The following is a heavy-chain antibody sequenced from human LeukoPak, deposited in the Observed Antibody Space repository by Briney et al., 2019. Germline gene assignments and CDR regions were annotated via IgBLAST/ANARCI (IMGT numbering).Heavy chain of an antibody. CDR3: ARDPYDSSGYYFQGYYYYGMDV. J-gene: IGHJ6*02. CDR2: ISSSGSTI. D-gene: IGHD3-22*01. Sequence: GPLRLSCAASGFTFSDYYMSWIRQAPGKGREWVSYISSSGSTIYYADSVKGRFTISRDNAKNSLYLQMNSLRAEDTAVYYCARDPYDSSGYYFQGYYYYGMDVWGQGTTVTVSS. V-gene: IGHV3-11*01. CDR1: GFTFSDYY.